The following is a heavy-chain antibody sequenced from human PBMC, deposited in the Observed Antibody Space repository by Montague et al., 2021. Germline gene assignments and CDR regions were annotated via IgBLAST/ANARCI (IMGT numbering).Heavy chain of an antibody. CDR3: ARSLYCKGGSGYSGFDP. CDR2: IYYNGST. J-gene: IGHJ5*02. CDR1: GGSTSSTSYY. V-gene: IGHV4-39*01. D-gene: IGHD6-25*01. Sequence: SETLSLTCTVSGGSTSSTSYYWGWIRQPPGKELEFIGVIYYNGSTYHNPSLKSRVTVSIDTSKNQFSLKLISVTAADTAVYFCARSLYCKGGSGYSGFDPWGQGTLVTVSS.